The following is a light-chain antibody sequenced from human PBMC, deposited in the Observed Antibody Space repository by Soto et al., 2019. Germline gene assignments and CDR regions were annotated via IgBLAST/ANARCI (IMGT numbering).Light chain of an antibody. CDR2: EVS. J-gene: IGLJ1*01. CDR3: SSYTNSSIDYV. V-gene: IGLV2-14*01. Sequence: QSVLTQPASVSGSPGQSITISCTGTSSDVGGYNYVSWYQQHPGKAPKLMIYEVSNRPSGVSNRFSGSKSGNTASLTISGLQAADEADYYCSSYTNSSIDYVFGAGTKLTVL. CDR1: SSDVGGYNY.